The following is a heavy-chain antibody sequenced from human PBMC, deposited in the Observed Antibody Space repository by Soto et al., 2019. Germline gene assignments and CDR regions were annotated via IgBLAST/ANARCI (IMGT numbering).Heavy chain of an antibody. J-gene: IGHJ4*02. CDR2: ISAYNGNT. CDR3: ARDSDYYDRSCYPRCDY. D-gene: IGHD3-22*01. V-gene: IGHV1-18*01. CDR1: GYTFTSYG. Sequence: QVQLVQSGAEVKKPGASVKVSCKASGYTFTSYGISWVRQAPGQGLEWMGWISAYNGNTNYAQKLQGRVTMTTDTSTSTAYMELRSLRSYDTAVYYCARDSDYYDRSCYPRCDYWGQGTLVTVSS.